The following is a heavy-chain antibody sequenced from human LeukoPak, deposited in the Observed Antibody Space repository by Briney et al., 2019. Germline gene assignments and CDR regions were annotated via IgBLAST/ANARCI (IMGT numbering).Heavy chain of an antibody. CDR1: GFTFSSCA. CDR3: AKDRLVYSSGWYDNWFDP. Sequence: GGSLRLSCAASGFTFSSCAMSWVRQAPGKGLEWVSAISGSGGSTYYADSVKGRFTISRDNSKNTLYLQMNSLRAEDTAVYYCAKDRLVYSSGWYDNWFDPWGQGTLVTVSS. V-gene: IGHV3-23*01. CDR2: ISGSGGST. D-gene: IGHD6-19*01. J-gene: IGHJ5*02.